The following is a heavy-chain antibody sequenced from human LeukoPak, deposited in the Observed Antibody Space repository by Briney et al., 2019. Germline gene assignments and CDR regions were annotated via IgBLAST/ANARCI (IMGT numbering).Heavy chain of an antibody. D-gene: IGHD5-24*01. V-gene: IGHV4-31*03. CDR2: IYYSGNT. Sequence: SETLSLTCTVSGASISSGGYYWSWIRQHPGKGLEWIGYIYYSGNTYYNPSLKSRLTISVDTSKNQFSLQLSSVTAADTAVFYCARDSHGYNYLDYWGQGTLVTVSS. CDR1: GASISSGGYY. J-gene: IGHJ4*02. CDR3: ARDSHGYNYLDY.